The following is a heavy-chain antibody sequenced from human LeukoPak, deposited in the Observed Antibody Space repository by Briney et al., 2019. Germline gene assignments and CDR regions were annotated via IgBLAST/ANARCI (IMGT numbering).Heavy chain of an antibody. J-gene: IGHJ4*02. V-gene: IGHV4-59*01. Sequence: SETLSLTCTVSGGSISSYYWSWIRQPPGKGLEWIGYIYYSGTTNYNPSLKSRVTISVDTSKNQFSLKLSSVTAADTAVYYCARDSEGGSYYEGWGQGTLVTVSS. CDR2: IYYSGTT. CDR3: ARDSEGGSYYEG. CDR1: GGSISSYY. D-gene: IGHD1-26*01.